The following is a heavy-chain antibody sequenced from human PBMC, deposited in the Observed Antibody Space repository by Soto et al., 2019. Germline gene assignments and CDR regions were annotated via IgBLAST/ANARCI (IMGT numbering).Heavy chain of an antibody. V-gene: IGHV4-30-2*01. CDR2: IYHSGST. CDR3: ARGVEGWFDP. CDR1: GGSISSGGYS. D-gene: IGHD2-15*01. Sequence: PSETLSLTCAVSGGSISSGGYSWIWIRQPPGKGLEWIGYIYHSGSTYYNPSLKSRVTISVDRSKNQFSLKLSSVTAADTAVYYCARGVEGWFDPWGQGTLVTVSS. J-gene: IGHJ5*02.